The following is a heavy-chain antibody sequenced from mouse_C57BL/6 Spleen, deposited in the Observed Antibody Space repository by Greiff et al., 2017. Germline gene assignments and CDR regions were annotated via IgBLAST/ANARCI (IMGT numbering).Heavy chain of an antibody. CDR3: ARGGTGCAY. CDR2: IDPSDSYT. J-gene: IGHJ3*01. Sequence: VQLQQPGAELVMPGASVKLSCKASGYTFTSYWMHRVKQRPGQGLEWIGEIDPSDSYTNYNQKFKGKTTLTVYKSSSTAYMQLSSLTYEDSAVYDCARGGTGCAYWGQGTLVTVSS. D-gene: IGHD2-14*01. V-gene: IGHV1-69*01. CDR1: GYTFTSYW.